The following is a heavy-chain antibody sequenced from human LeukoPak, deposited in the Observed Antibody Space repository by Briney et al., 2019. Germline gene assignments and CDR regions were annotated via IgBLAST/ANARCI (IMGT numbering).Heavy chain of an antibody. Sequence: GASVKVSCKASGYTFTSYGISGVRQAPGQGLEWMVWISAYNGNTNYAQKLQGRVTMTTDTSTSTAYMELRSLRSDDTAVYYCARDVRRVVRGDIRSPIGYWGQGTLVTVSS. CDR3: ARDVRRVVRGDIRSPIGY. CDR1: GYTFTSYG. CDR2: ISAYNGNT. D-gene: IGHD3-10*01. V-gene: IGHV1-18*01. J-gene: IGHJ4*02.